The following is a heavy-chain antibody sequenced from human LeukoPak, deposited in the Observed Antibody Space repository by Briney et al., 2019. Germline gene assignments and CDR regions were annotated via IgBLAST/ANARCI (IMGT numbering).Heavy chain of an antibody. D-gene: IGHD6-13*01. CDR3: AKDSSSWYYFDY. J-gene: IGHJ4*02. CDR1: GFTFDDYA. CDR2: ISWNSGSI. Sequence: GGSLRLSCAATGFTFDDYAMHWVRQAPGKGLEWVSGISWNSGSIGYADSVKGRFTISRDNAKNSLYLQMNSLRAEDTALYYCAKDSSSWYYFDYWGQGTLVTVSS. V-gene: IGHV3-9*01.